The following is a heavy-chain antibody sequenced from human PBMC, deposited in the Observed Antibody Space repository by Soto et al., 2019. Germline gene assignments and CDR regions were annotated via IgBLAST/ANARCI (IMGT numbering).Heavy chain of an antibody. Sequence: EVQLLESGGGLVEPGGSLRLSCAASGLSFSSYGMSWVRQAPGKGLEWVSGISGSATGTYYADSVKGRFTISRDNSMNTLDLQINSLRAEDTALYYCANELLEGGRSYGVVAHWGQGTLVTVSS. CDR3: ANELLEGGRSYGVVAH. V-gene: IGHV3-23*01. D-gene: IGHD4-17*01. CDR1: GLSFSSYG. J-gene: IGHJ4*02. CDR2: ISGSATGT.